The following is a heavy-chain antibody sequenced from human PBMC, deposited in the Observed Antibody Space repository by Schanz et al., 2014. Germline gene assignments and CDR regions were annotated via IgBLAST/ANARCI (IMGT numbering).Heavy chain of an antibody. CDR1: GYTFTDYG. CDR2: IRPDNGHT. D-gene: IGHD3-16*01. CDR3: VRVPSRDVSFDL. V-gene: IGHV1-18*01. Sequence: QVQLIQSGAEVKKPGASVKVSCTASGYTFTDYGLSWVRQAPGQGLEWLGWIRPDNGHTTYSQKVRDRVILTTDTSANTAYMELRSLRSDDTAHYYCVRVPSRDVSFDLWGRGTLVTVSS. J-gene: IGHJ2*01.